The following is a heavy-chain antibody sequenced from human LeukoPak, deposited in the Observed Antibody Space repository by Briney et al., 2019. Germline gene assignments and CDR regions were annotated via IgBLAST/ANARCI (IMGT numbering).Heavy chain of an antibody. D-gene: IGHD3-22*01. J-gene: IGHJ4*02. CDR2: TYYRSKWYN. Sequence: PSQTLSLTCAISGDSVSSNSAAWNWIRQSPSRGLEWLGRTYYRSKWYNDYAVSVKSRITINPDTSKNQFSLQLNSVTPEDTAVYYCARASHDSSVGYPPEDPRFDYWGQGTLVTVSS. CDR1: GDSVSSNSAA. CDR3: ARASHDSSVGYPPEDPRFDY. V-gene: IGHV6-1*01.